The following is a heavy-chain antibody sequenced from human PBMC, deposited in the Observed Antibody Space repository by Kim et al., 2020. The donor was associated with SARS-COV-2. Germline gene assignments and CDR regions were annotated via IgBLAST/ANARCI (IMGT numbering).Heavy chain of an antibody. V-gene: IGHV4-59*08. J-gene: IGHJ4*02. CDR3: AGGTSYYDSSGALDY. Sequence: SETLSLTCTVSGGSISSYYWSWIRQPPGKGLEWIGYIYYSGSTNYNPSLKSRVTISVDTPKNQFSLKLSSVTAADTAVYYCAGGTSYYDSSGALDYWGQGTLVTVSS. CDR2: IYYSGST. D-gene: IGHD3-22*01. CDR1: GGSISSYY.